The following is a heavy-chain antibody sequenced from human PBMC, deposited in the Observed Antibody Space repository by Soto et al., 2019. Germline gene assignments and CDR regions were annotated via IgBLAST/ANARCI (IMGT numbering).Heavy chain of an antibody. CDR2: IYYSGST. J-gene: IGHJ3*02. Sequence: TLSLTCTVAGFSVRGGSYYWTWIRQRPGKGLEWIGYIYYSGSTYYSPSLKSRLSISLDTSKNQFSLRLSSVTAADTAMYYCARARLRAVYAFDIWGQGTMVTVSS. V-gene: IGHV4-31*03. CDR3: ARARLRAVYAFDI. D-gene: IGHD5-12*01. CDR1: GFSVRGGSYY.